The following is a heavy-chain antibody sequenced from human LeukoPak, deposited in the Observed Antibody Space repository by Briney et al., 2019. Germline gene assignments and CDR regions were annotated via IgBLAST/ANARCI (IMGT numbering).Heavy chain of an antibody. CDR3: ARDSSRDALDM. CDR1: GFTFSSYW. Sequence: GGSLRLSCAVSGFTFSSYWMSWVRQAPGKGLEWVSSISSWSSYINYADSVKGRFTISRDNAKNSLYLQMNSLRAEDTTLYYCARDSSRDALDMWGQGTMVTVSS. CDR2: ISSWSSYI. J-gene: IGHJ3*02. D-gene: IGHD6-6*01. V-gene: IGHV3-21*01.